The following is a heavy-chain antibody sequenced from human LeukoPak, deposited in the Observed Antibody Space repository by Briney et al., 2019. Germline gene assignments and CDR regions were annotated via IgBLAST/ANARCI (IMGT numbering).Heavy chain of an antibody. J-gene: IGHJ5*02. CDR2: ISGSGGST. CDR1: GFTFGSYA. Sequence: GGSLRLSCAASGFTFGSYAMSWVRQAPGKGLEWVSAISGSGGSTYYADSVKGRFTISRDNSKNTLYLQMNSLRAEDTAVYYCAKVPLLWFGDSNWFDPWGQGTLVTVSS. CDR3: AKVPLLWFGDSNWFDP. V-gene: IGHV3-23*01. D-gene: IGHD3-10*01.